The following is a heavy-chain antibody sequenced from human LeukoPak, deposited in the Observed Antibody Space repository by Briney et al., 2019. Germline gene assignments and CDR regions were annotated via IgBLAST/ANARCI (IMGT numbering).Heavy chain of an antibody. Sequence: GGSLRLSCAASGFTFSTYSMNWVRRAPGKGLEWVSYISRSSINIYYADSVKGRFTISRDNAKNSLYLQMNSLRDEDTAVYYCARGDLIVDYWGQGTLVTVSS. J-gene: IGHJ4*02. CDR1: GFTFSTYS. CDR3: ARGDLIVDY. D-gene: IGHD3-16*02. V-gene: IGHV3-48*02. CDR2: ISRSSINI.